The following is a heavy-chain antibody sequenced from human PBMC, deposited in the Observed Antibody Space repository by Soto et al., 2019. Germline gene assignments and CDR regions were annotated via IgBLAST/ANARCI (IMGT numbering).Heavy chain of an antibody. J-gene: IGHJ4*02. CDR2: ISYDGSNK. D-gene: IGHD5-18*01. CDR3: AKPTEQLWLPYYFDY. V-gene: IGHV3-30*18. Sequence: QVQLVVSGGGVVQPGRSLRLSCAASGFTFSGYGMHWVRQAPGKGLEWVAVISYDGSNKYYADSVKGRFTISRDNFKNTLYLQMDGLRAEDTAVYYCAKPTEQLWLPYYFDYWGQGTLVTVSS. CDR1: GFTFSGYG.